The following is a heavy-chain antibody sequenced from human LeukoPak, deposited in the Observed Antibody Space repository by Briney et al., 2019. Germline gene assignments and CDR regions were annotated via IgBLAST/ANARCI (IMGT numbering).Heavy chain of an antibody. CDR1: GFTFSSYG. J-gene: IGHJ5*02. D-gene: IGHD6-6*01. Sequence: GRSLRLSCAASGFTFSSYGMPWVRQAPGKGLEWVAVIWYDGSNKYYADSVKGRFTISRDNSKNTLYLQMNSLRAEDTAVYYCARDWIAARPVSYWFDPWGQGTLVTVSS. CDR2: IWYDGSNK. CDR3: ARDWIAARPVSYWFDP. V-gene: IGHV3-33*01.